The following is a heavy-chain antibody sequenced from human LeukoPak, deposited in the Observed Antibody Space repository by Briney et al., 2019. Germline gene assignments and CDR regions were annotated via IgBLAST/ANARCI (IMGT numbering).Heavy chain of an antibody. Sequence: GGSLRLSCAASGFTFSSYAMHWVRQAPGKGLEWVAVISYDGSNKYYADSVKGRFTISRDNSKNTLYLQMNSLRAEDTAVYYCARDRGRIVVVVAATSHFDYWGQGTLVTVAS. CDR3: ARDRGRIVVVVAATSHFDY. D-gene: IGHD2-15*01. CDR2: ISYDGSNK. V-gene: IGHV3-30*04. CDR1: GFTFSSYA. J-gene: IGHJ4*02.